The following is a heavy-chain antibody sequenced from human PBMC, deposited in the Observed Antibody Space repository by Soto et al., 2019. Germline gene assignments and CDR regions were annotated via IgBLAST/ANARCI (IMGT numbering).Heavy chain of an antibody. CDR1: GFTFSSYW. J-gene: IGHJ4*02. Sequence: GGSLRLSCAASGFTFSSYWMSWVRQAPGKGLEWVANIKQDGSEKYYVDSVKGRFTISRDNAKNALYLQMNSLRAEDTAVYYCARWPLGLARQDGSFDYWGQGTLVTVSS. CDR3: ARWPLGLARQDGSFDY. V-gene: IGHV3-7*03. D-gene: IGHD7-27*01. CDR2: IKQDGSEK.